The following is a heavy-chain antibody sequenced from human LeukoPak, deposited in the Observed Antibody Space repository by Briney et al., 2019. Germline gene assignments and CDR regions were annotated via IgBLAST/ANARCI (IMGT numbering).Heavy chain of an antibody. J-gene: IGHJ6*02. Sequence: GASVTVSCKASGGTFSSYAISWVRQAPGQGLEWMGWMNPNSGNTGYAQKFQGRVTMTRNTSISTAYMELSSLRSEDTAVYYCARGPPPLSYYYYYGMDVWGQGTTVTVSS. CDR3: ARGPPPLSYYYYYGMDV. V-gene: IGHV1-8*02. CDR1: GGTFSSYA. CDR2: MNPNSGNT.